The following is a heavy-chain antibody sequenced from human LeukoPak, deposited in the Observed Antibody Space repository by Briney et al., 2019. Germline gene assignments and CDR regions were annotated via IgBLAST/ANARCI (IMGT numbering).Heavy chain of an antibody. V-gene: IGHV4-34*01. CDR3: ARTGGYCSSTSCYESRYYYYYYYMDV. CDR2: INHSGST. CDR1: GGSFSGYY. J-gene: IGHJ6*03. D-gene: IGHD2-2*03. Sequence: SETLALTCAVYGGSFSGYYWSWIRQPPGKGLEWIGEINHSGSTNYNPSLKSRVTISVDTSKNQFSLKLSSVTAADTAVYYCARTGGYCSSTSCYESRYYYYYYYMDVWGKGTTVTVSS.